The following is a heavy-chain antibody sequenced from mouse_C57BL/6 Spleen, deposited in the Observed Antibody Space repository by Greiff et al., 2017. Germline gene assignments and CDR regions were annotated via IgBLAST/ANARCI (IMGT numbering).Heavy chain of an antibody. D-gene: IGHD1-1*01. V-gene: IGHV1-69*01. CDR2: IDPSDSYT. J-gene: IGHJ2*01. CDR3: ARGEVVGDYFDY. Sequence: QVQLQQPGAELVMPGASVKLSCKASGYTFTSYWMPWVKQRPGQGLEWIGAIDPSDSYTNYNQKFKGKSTLAVDKSSSTAYMQLSSLTSEDSAVYYGARGEVVGDYFDYWGQGTTLTVSS. CDR1: GYTFTSYW.